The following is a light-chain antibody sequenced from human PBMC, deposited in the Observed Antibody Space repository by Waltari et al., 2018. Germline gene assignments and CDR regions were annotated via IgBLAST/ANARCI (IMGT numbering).Light chain of an antibody. Sequence: QSALTQPPSASGPPGQSVTIPCPGPSSDVGDHVSWYQPHPGKAPNLMISEVTKRPSGVPDRFSGSKSGNTASLTVSGLQAEDEADYYCSSYAGSNNLVFGGGTKLTVL. CDR3: SSYAGSNNLV. CDR1: SSDVGDH. CDR2: EVT. V-gene: IGLV2-8*01. J-gene: IGLJ2*01.